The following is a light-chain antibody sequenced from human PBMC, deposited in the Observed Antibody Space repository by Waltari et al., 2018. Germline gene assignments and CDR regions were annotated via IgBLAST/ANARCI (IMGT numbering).Light chain of an antibody. V-gene: IGLV2-23*02. Sequence: WEQHLPGKVPKVMIAEVTKRPSGFSHRFSGSKSGNTASLTISGLQADDEAEYYCCSDAGSGTYVFGTGTKLTV. J-gene: IGLJ1*01. CDR3: CSDAGSGTYV. CDR2: EVT.